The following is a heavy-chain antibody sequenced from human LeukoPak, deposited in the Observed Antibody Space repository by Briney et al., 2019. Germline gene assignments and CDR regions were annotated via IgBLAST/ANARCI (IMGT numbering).Heavy chain of an antibody. CDR1: RFTLSTDA. CDR3: AKYQSCINNVYHGEFDY. D-gene: IGHD2-2*02. CDR2: ISGSGGST. V-gene: IGHV3-23*01. Sequence: QPGGSLRPSSAASRFTLSTDAITTVRQAPGKGLEWVSTISGSGGSTYYADSVKGRFTISRDNSKNTVYLQMNSLRAEDTAEYYWAKYQSCINNVYHGEFDYWGQGTLVTVSS. J-gene: IGHJ4*02.